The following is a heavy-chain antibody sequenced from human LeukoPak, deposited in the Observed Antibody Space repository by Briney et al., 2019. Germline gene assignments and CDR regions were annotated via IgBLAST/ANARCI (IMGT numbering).Heavy chain of an antibody. Sequence: GGSLRLSCAGSGLHFTSYWMTWVRQAPGKGLEWIGNIKQDGSDTNYVDSVKGRFTISRDNAKRLLFLQMNSLRAEDTAVYYCARDLPDVLTGYSDNAFDIWGQGTMVTASS. V-gene: IGHV3-7*03. CDR1: GLHFTSYW. J-gene: IGHJ3*02. CDR2: IKQDGSDT. CDR3: ARDLPDVLTGYSDNAFDI. D-gene: IGHD3-9*01.